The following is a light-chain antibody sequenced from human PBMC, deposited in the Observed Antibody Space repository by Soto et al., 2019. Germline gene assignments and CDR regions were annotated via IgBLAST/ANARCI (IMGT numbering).Light chain of an antibody. Sequence: QSVLTQPPSVSAAPGQKVTISCSGSSSNVGNDYVAWYQQFPGTAPKLLIYESYKRPSGIPGRFSGSKSGTSATLGITGLQTGDEADYYCGAWDSSLSAVVFGGGTKVTVL. CDR1: SSNVGNDY. CDR3: GAWDSSLSAVV. J-gene: IGLJ2*01. CDR2: ESY. V-gene: IGLV1-51*01.